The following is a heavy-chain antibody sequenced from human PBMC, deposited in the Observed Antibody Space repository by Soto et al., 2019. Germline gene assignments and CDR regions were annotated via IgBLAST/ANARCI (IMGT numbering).Heavy chain of an antibody. J-gene: IGHJ3*02. V-gene: IGHV3-74*01. CDR2: INSDGSST. CDR1: GFTFSSYW. CDR3: AKDIILVGEYCGGDCYSYAFDI. D-gene: IGHD2-21*02. Sequence: PGGSLRLSCAASGFTFSSYWMHWVRQAPGKGLVWVSRINSDGSSTSYADSVKGRFTISRDNAKNSLYLQMNSLRAEDTALYYCAKDIILVGEYCGGDCYSYAFDIWGQGAMVTVSS.